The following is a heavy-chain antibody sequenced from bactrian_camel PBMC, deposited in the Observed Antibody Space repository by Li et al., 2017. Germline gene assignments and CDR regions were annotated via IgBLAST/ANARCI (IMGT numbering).Heavy chain of an antibody. J-gene: IGHJ6*01. CDR1: GYTYSSYC. D-gene: IGHD4*01. CDR2: IYSGDHST. CDR3: AAGRKSTVASLDLYLSRGFDFGY. V-gene: IGHV3S39*01. Sequence: HVQLVESGGGSVQDGGSLRLSCELKGYTYSSYCLGWIRQVPGEEREGVALIYSGDHSTYYLDSVKGRFTISHDKAKNITYLQMDNLKPEDTATYYCAAGRKSTVASLDLYLSRGFDFGYWGQGTQVTVS.